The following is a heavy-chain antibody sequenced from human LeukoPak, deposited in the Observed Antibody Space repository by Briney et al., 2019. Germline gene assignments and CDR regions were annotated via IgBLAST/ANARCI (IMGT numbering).Heavy chain of an antibody. CDR3: ARVAMVRGVIMSPGFDY. D-gene: IGHD3-10*01. J-gene: IGHJ4*02. CDR1: GYTFTSYS. CDR2: ISAYNGNT. V-gene: IGHV1-18*01. Sequence: ASVKVSCKASGYTFTSYSISWVRQAPGQGLEWMGWISAYNGNTNYAQKLQGRVTMTTDTSTSTAYMELRSLRSDDTAVYYCARVAMVRGVIMSPGFDYWGQGTLVTVSS.